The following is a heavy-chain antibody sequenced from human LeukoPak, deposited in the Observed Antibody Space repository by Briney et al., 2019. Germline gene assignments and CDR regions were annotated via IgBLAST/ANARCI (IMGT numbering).Heavy chain of an antibody. Sequence: GGSLRLSCAASGLTFINYAMTWVRQAPGKGLEWVSTISVSGASTYYADSVKGRFTGSRDNSKNTLYLQMNSLGAEDTAVYYCAKIALSWVAGTIDYWGQGTLVTVSS. D-gene: IGHD6-19*01. V-gene: IGHV3-23*01. CDR3: AKIALSWVAGTIDY. CDR1: GLTFINYA. J-gene: IGHJ4*02. CDR2: ISVSGAST.